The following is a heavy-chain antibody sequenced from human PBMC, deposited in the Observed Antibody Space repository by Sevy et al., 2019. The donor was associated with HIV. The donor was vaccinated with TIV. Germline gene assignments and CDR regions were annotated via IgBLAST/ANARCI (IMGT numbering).Heavy chain of an antibody. J-gene: IGHJ3*02. Sequence: ASVKVSCKASGFTFTSSAVQWVRQARGQRLEWIGWIVVGSGNTNYAQKFQERVTITRDMSTSTAYMELSSLRSEDTAMYYCAVGYCSSTSCYGVNAFDIWGQGTMVTVSS. CDR2: IVVGSGNT. CDR1: GFTFTSSA. V-gene: IGHV1-58*01. CDR3: AVGYCSSTSCYGVNAFDI. D-gene: IGHD2-2*01.